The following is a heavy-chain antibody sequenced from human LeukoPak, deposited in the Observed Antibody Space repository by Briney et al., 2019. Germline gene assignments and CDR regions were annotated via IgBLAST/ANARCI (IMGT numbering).Heavy chain of an antibody. CDR1: GFTVSSNY. Sequence: PGRSLRLSCAASGFTVSSNYMSWVRQAPGKGLEWVSGISWNSGSIGYADSVKGRFTISRDNAKNSLYLQMNSLRAEDTALFYCAKDSRYYDSSGSLDYWGQGTLVTVSS. J-gene: IGHJ4*02. CDR2: ISWNSGSI. CDR3: AKDSRYYDSSGSLDY. D-gene: IGHD3-22*01. V-gene: IGHV3-9*01.